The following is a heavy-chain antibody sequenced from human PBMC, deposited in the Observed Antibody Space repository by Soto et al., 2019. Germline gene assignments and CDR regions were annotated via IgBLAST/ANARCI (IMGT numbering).Heavy chain of an antibody. D-gene: IGHD6-19*01. CDR1: GFTFSSYA. V-gene: IGHV3-23*01. CDR2: ISGSGGST. Sequence: GGSLRLSCAASGFTFSSYAMSWVRQAPGKGLEWVSAISGSGGSTYYADSVKGRFTISRDNAKNSLYLQMNSLRAEDTAVYYCAKDRTRYSSGWAPFDYWGQGTLVTVSS. CDR3: AKDRTRYSSGWAPFDY. J-gene: IGHJ4*02.